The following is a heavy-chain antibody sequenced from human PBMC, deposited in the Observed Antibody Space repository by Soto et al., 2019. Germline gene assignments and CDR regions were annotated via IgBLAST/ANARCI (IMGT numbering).Heavy chain of an antibody. J-gene: IGHJ3*02. Sequence: QVQLVQSGAEVKKPGASVKVSCKASGYTFTSYGISWVRQAPGQGLEWMGWISAYNGNTNYAQKLQGRVTMTTDPSTSTAYMELRSLRSDDPAVYYCARDVVGYCSSTSCLNDAFDIWGQGTMVTVSS. CDR2: ISAYNGNT. V-gene: IGHV1-18*01. D-gene: IGHD2-2*01. CDR1: GYTFTSYG. CDR3: ARDVVGYCSSTSCLNDAFDI.